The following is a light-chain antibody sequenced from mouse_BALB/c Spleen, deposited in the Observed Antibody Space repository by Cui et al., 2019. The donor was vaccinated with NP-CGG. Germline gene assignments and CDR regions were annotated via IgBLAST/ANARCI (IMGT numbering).Light chain of an antibody. J-gene: IGLJ1*01. CDR1: TGAVTTSNY. V-gene: IGLV1*01. CDR3: ALWYSNHWV. CDR2: GTN. Sequence: QAVVTQEPTLTTSPGETVTLTCRSNTGAVTTSNYANWVQEKPDHLFTGLIGGTNNRSPGVPDRFSGSLIGDKAALTITGTQTEDEAIYFCALWYSNHWVFGGGTKLTVL.